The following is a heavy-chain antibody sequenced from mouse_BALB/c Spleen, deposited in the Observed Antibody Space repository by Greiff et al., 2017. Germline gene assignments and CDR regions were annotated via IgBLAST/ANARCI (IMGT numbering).Heavy chain of an antibody. CDR2: IWAGGST. CDR3: AREAARAPFAY. J-gene: IGHJ3*01. Sequence: QVQLKQSGPGLVAPSQSLSITCTVSGFSLTSYGVHWVRQPPGKGLEWLGVIWAGGSTNYNSALMSRLSISKDNSKSQVFLKMNSLQTDDTAMYYCAREAARAPFAYWGQGTRVTVSA. D-gene: IGHD3-1*01. V-gene: IGHV2-9*02. CDR1: GFSLTSYG.